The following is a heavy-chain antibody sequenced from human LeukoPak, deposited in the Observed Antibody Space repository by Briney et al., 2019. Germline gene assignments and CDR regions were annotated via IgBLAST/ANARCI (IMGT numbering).Heavy chain of an antibody. CDR2: ISSSGSTI. V-gene: IGHV3-11*04. CDR3: ARESPGIAAAFDY. D-gene: IGHD6-13*01. J-gene: IGHJ4*02. CDR1: GFTFSDYY. Sequence: PGGSPRLSCAASGFTFSDYYMSWIRQAPGKGLEWVSYISSSGSTIYYADSVKGRFTISRDNAKNSLYLQMNSLRAEDTAVYYCARESPGIAAAFDYWGQGTLVTVSS.